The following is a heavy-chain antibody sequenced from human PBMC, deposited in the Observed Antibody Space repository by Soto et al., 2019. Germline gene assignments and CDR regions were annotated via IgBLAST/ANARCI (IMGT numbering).Heavy chain of an antibody. D-gene: IGHD3-9*01. V-gene: IGHV1-18*01. CDR3: ARDQTVILTVFYEYYFDY. J-gene: IGHJ4*02. Sequence: ASGKVSCKASGYTFTSYGISWVRQAPGQGLEWMGWISAYNGNTNSAQDLQGRVTMTTDTSTSTAYMELRSLRSDDTAVYYCARDQTVILTVFYEYYFDYWGQGTLVTVSS. CDR2: ISAYNGNT. CDR1: GYTFTSYG.